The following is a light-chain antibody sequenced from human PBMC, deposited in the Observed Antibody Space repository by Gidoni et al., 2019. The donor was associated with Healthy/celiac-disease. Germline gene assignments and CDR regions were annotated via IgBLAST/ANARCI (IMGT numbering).Light chain of an antibody. J-gene: IGKJ2*01. CDR3: LQDYNYPYT. CDR1: QGIRND. V-gene: IGKV1-6*01. CDR2: AAS. Sequence: AIQMTQSPSSLSASVGDRVTITCRASQGIRNDLGWDQQKPGKAPKLLIYAASSLQSGVQSRFSGSGSGTDFTLTISSLQPEDFATYYCLQDYNYPYTFGQGTKLEIK.